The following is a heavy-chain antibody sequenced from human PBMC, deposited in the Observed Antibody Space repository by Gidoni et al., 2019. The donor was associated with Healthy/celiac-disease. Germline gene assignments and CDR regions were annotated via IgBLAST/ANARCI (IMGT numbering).Heavy chain of an antibody. D-gene: IGHD3-10*01. V-gene: IGHV4-31*03. J-gene: IGHJ5*02. CDR2: IYYSGST. CDR1: VGSLRSGGSY. CDR3: ARDCGWYYGSGRPYNWFDP. Sequence: QVQLQESGPGLVKPSQTLSLPCPVSVGSLRSGGSYWSWSCQTPGKGLEWIGYIYYSGSTYDNPSLKSRVTISGDTSKNQFSLKLSSVTAADTAVYYCARDCGWYYGSGRPYNWFDPWGQGTLVTVSS.